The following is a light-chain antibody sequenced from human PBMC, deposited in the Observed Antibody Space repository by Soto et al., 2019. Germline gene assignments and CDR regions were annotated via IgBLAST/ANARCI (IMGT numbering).Light chain of an antibody. CDR1: QSVSRY. CDR2: DTS. Sequence: EIVLTQSPATLSLSPGERATLSCRASQSVSRYLAWYQQKPGQAPRLLIYDTSNRATGIPARFSGSGSGTDFTLTISSLEPEDFAVYYCQQRSNWPPFSFGGGTKVDSK. J-gene: IGKJ4*01. CDR3: QQRSNWPPFS. V-gene: IGKV3-11*01.